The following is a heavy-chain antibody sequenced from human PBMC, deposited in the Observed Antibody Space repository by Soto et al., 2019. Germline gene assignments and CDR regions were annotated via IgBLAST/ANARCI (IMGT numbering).Heavy chain of an antibody. D-gene: IGHD2-15*01. CDR3: ARSPTLCSGGSCYYYDY. CDR1: GGSFSGYY. V-gene: IGHV4-34*01. Sequence: SETLSLTCAVYGGSFSGYYWSWIRQPPGKGLEWIGEINHSGSTNYNPSLKSRVTISVDTSKNQFSLKLSSVTAADTAVYYCARSPTLCSGGSCYYYDYWGQGTLVTV. J-gene: IGHJ4*02. CDR2: INHSGST.